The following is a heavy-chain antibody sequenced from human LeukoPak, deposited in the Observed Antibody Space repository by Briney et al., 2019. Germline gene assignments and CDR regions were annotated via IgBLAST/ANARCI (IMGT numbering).Heavy chain of an antibody. D-gene: IGHD6-19*01. CDR3: ADSSGWGREFDY. Sequence: GGSLRLSCAASGFTFSSYGMHWVRQAPGKGLEWVAVISYDGSNKYYADPVKGRFTISRDNSKNTLYLQMNSLRAEDTAVYYCADSSGWGREFDYWGQGTLVTVSS. V-gene: IGHV3-30*03. J-gene: IGHJ4*02. CDR2: ISYDGSNK. CDR1: GFTFSSYG.